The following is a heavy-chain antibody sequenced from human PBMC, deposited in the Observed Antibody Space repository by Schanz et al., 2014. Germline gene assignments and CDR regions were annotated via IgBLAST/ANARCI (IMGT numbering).Heavy chain of an antibody. CDR1: GGTFNSYT. D-gene: IGHD5-12*01. Sequence: QVQLVQSGAELRKPGTSVKVSCKASGGTFNSYTINWVRQAPGQGLEWMGRIIPIHGIVNYAQRFQDRVRITADKSTSTAYMELSSLRSDDTAVYYCARGGGPEDVFDIWGQGTILTVSS. CDR3: ARGGGPEDVFDI. J-gene: IGHJ3*02. CDR2: IIPIHGIV. V-gene: IGHV1-69*09.